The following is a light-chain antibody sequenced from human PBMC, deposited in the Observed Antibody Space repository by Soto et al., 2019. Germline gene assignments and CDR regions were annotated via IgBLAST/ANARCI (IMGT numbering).Light chain of an antibody. CDR1: SSNIGNNG. J-gene: IGLJ1*01. V-gene: IGLV1-36*01. Sequence: QSVRTQPPSVSEAPRQRVTSSGSGNSSNIGNNGVSWYQQLPGKAPKLLIHYDDMLPSGVSDRFSGSTSGTSATLAISGLQSEDEADYYCAAWDESMGGHVFGTGTTVTVL. CDR3: AAWDESMGGHV. CDR2: YDD.